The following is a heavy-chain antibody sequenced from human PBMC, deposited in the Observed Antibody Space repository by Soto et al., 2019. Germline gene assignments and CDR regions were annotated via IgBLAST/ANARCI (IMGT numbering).Heavy chain of an antibody. D-gene: IGHD1-26*01. CDR3: ARAGGRYAITAYDV. CDR1: SRDRG. CDR2: IYYSGST. Sequence: SRDRGWRCISKNPGKGLEWIGYIYYSGSTYYNPSLKSRVTISVDTSKNQFSLKLSSVTAADTAVYYCARAGGRYAITAYDVWGPGTLVTVSS. J-gene: IGHJ3*01. V-gene: IGHV4-30-4*06.